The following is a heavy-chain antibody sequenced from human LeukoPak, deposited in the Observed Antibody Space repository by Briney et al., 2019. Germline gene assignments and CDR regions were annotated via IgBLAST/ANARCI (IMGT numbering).Heavy chain of an antibody. Sequence: SVKVSCKASGGTFSSYAISWVRQAPGQGLEWMGRIIPILGIANYAQKFQGRVTITADKSTSTAYMELSSLRSEDTAVYYCARVPRKYYYDSSGYLTLDYWGQGTLVTVSS. D-gene: IGHD3-22*01. V-gene: IGHV1-69*04. CDR1: GGTFSSYA. CDR2: IIPILGIA. J-gene: IGHJ4*02. CDR3: ARVPRKYYYDSSGYLTLDY.